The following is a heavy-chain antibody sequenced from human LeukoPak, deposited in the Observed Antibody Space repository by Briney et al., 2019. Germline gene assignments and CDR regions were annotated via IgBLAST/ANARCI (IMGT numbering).Heavy chain of an antibody. Sequence: NPGGSLRLSCAASGFTFSSYGMNWVRQAPGKGLEWVSYISSSGRNRYYADSVKGRFTISRDNAKNSLYLQMNSLRAEDTAVYYCARGPSGSNNSWMDYWGQGTLVTVSS. CDR3: ARGPSGSNNSWMDY. D-gene: IGHD3-10*01. J-gene: IGHJ4*02. CDR1: GFTFSSYG. V-gene: IGHV3-48*03. CDR2: ISSSGRNR.